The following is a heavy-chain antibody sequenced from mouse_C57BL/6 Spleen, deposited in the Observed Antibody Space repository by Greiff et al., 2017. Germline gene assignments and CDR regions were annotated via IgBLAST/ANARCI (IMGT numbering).Heavy chain of an antibody. CDR1: GYTFTSYW. CDR3: ARSITAVVDAMDY. CDR2: IDPSDSDT. V-gene: IGHV1-52*01. D-gene: IGHD1-1*01. J-gene: IGHJ4*01. Sequence: QVHVKQPGAELVRPGSSVKLSCKASGYTFTSYWMHWVKQRPIQGLEWIGNIDPSDSDTHYNQKFKDKATLTVDKSSSTAYMQLSSLTSEDSAVYYCARSITAVVDAMDYWGQGTSVTVSS.